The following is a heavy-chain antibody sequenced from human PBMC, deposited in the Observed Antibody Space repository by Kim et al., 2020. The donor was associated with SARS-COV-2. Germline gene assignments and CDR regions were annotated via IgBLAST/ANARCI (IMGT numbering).Heavy chain of an antibody. CDR2: INTNTGNP. CDR3: ARVVAARPDWYFDL. CDR1: GYTFTSYA. Sequence: ASVKVSCKASGYTFTSYAMNWVRQAPGQGLEWMGWINTNTGNPTYAQGFTGRFVFSLDTSVSTAYLQISSLKAEDTAVYYCARVVAARPDWYFDLWGRGTLVTVSS. V-gene: IGHV7-4-1*02. D-gene: IGHD6-6*01. J-gene: IGHJ2*01.